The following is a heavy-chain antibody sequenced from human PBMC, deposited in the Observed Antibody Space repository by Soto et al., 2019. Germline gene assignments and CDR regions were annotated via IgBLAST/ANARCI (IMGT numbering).Heavy chain of an antibody. CDR3: ASQEVFGVVIIEYYFDY. V-gene: IGHV3-30-3*01. Sequence: PGGSLRLSCAASGFTFSSYAMHWVRQAPGKGLEWVAVISYDGSNKYYADSVKGRFTISRDNSKNTLYLQMNSLRAEDTAVYYCASQEVFGVVIIEYYFDYWGQGTLVTVSS. J-gene: IGHJ4*02. CDR2: ISYDGSNK. CDR1: GFTFSSYA. D-gene: IGHD3-3*01.